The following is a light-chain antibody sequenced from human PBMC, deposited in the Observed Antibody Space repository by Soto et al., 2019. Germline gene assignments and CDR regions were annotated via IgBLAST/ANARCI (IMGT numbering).Light chain of an antibody. J-gene: IGLJ1*01. CDR3: AAWDDSLSGRV. Sequence: QSVLTQPPSASGTPGQRVTISCSGSSSNIGSNYVYWYQQLPGTAPKLLIYRNNQRPSGVPDRFSGSKSGTSASMAISGPRSADEADYYCAAWDDSLSGRVFGTGTKLTVL. V-gene: IGLV1-47*01. CDR2: RNN. CDR1: SSNIGSNY.